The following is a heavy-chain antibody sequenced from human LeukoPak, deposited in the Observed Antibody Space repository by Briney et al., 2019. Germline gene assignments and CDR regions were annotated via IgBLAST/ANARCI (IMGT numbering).Heavy chain of an antibody. J-gene: IGHJ4*02. CDR1: GFTFSSYG. Sequence: GGSLRLSCAASGFTFSSYGMHWVRQAPGKGLEWVAFIRYDGSNKYYADSVKGRFTISRDNSKNTLYLQMNSLRAEDTAVYYCALLGIAAAGTSYWGQGTLVTVSS. CDR2: IRYDGSNK. CDR3: ALLGIAAAGTSY. V-gene: IGHV3-30*02. D-gene: IGHD6-13*01.